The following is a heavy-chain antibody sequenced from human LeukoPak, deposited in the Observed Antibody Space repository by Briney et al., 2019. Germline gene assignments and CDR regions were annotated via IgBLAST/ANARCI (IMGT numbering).Heavy chain of an antibody. Sequence: ASVKVSCKASGYTFTSYGISWVRQAPGQGLEWMGWISAYNGNTNYAQKLQGRVTMTTDTSTSTAYMELRSLRSDDTAVYYCARGGYCSGGSCYSSPFDYWGQGTLVTVSS. CDR1: GYTFTSYG. CDR3: ARGGYCSGGSCYSSPFDY. V-gene: IGHV1-18*01. D-gene: IGHD2-15*01. CDR2: ISAYNGNT. J-gene: IGHJ4*02.